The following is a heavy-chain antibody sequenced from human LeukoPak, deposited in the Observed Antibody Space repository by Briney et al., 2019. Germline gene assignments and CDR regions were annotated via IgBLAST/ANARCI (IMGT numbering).Heavy chain of an antibody. Sequence: GASVKVSCKASGGTFISYAISWVRQAPGQGLEWMGGIIPIFGTANYAQKFQGRVTITADESTSTAYMELSSLRSEDTAVYYCATPAPYYYDSSGSPYYYYGMDVWGQGATVTVSS. CDR2: IIPIFGTA. CDR1: GGTFISYA. D-gene: IGHD3-22*01. CDR3: ATPAPYYYDSSGSPYYYYGMDV. J-gene: IGHJ6*02. V-gene: IGHV1-69*13.